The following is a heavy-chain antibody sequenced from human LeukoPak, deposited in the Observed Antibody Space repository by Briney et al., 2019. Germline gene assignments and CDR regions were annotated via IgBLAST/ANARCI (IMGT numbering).Heavy chain of an antibody. V-gene: IGHV3-20*04. CDR2: INWNGGST. D-gene: IGHD2-2*02. Sequence: GWSLRLSCAASGFTFDDYGMSWVRQAPGKGLEWVSGINWNGGSTGYADSVKGRFTISRDNAKNSLYLQMNSLRAEDTALYYCARGGYCSSTSCYMPLDYWGQGTLVTVSS. J-gene: IGHJ4*02. CDR1: GFTFDDYG. CDR3: ARGGYCSSTSCYMPLDY.